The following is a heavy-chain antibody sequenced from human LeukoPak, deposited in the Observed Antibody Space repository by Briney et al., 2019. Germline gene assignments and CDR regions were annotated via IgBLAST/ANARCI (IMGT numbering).Heavy chain of an antibody. CDR3: ATTYYYDSSSQPGAPSGLYFDY. D-gene: IGHD3-22*01. J-gene: IGHJ4*02. CDR1: GFSLSISG. CDR2: ISYSSDLM. V-gene: IGHV3-48*01. Sequence: GGSLRLSCEASGFSLSISGMNWVRQAPGKGLEWVSYISYSSDLMSYVDSVKGRFTVSRDNAKNSLFLQMNSLRSEDTAVYYCATTYYYDSSSQPGAPSGLYFDYWGQGTLVTVSS.